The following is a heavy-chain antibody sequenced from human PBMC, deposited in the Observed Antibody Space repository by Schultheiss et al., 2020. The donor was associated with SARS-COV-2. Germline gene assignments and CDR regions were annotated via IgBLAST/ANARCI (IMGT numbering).Heavy chain of an antibody. CDR3: ARDQSKYSSSWFGFDY. CDR1: GFTFSSYA. Sequence: GGSLRLSCAASGFTFSSYAMHWVRQAPGKGLEWVAVISYDGSNKYYADSVKGRFTISRDNSKNTLYLQMNSLRAEDTAVYYCARDQSKYSSSWFGFDYWGQGTLVTVSS. J-gene: IGHJ4*02. D-gene: IGHD6-13*01. CDR2: ISYDGSNK. V-gene: IGHV3-30-3*01.